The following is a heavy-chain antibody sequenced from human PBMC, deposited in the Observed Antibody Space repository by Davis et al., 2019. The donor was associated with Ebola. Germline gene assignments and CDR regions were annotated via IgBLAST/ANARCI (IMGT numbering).Heavy chain of an antibody. CDR3: ARDPSDFWSGYPYWYFDL. Sequence: GESLKISCAASGFTFSSRGMHWVRQAPGKGLEWVALISDDGSNKYYADSVKGRFTISRDNSKNTVYLQMNSLRAEDTAVYYCARDPSDFWSGYPYWYFDLWGRGTLVTVSS. D-gene: IGHD3-3*01. CDR2: ISDDGSNK. J-gene: IGHJ2*01. CDR1: GFTFSSRG. V-gene: IGHV3-30*03.